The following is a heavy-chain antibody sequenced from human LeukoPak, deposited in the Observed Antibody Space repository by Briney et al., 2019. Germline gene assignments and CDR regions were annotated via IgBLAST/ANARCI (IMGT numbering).Heavy chain of an antibody. J-gene: IGHJ4*02. CDR1: GFTFSSYG. D-gene: IGHD3-22*01. CDR2: ISYDGSNK. CDR3: VKDRTYYYDSSEHYFDY. Sequence: GGSLRLSCAASGFTFSSYGMHWVRQAPGKGLEWVAVISYDGSNKYYADSVKGRFTISRDNSKNTLYLQMNSLRAEDTAVYYCVKDRTYYYDSSEHYFDYWGQGTLVTVSS. V-gene: IGHV3-30*18.